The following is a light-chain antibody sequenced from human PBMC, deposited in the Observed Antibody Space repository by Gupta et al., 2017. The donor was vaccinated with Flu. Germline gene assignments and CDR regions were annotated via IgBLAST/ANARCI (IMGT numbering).Light chain of an antibody. V-gene: IGKV1-12*01. Sequence: PSSVSASVGDRVTITCRASQDIGSWLAWYQQKPGKAPKLLIYSASTLQSGVPSRFSGSGYGTDFTLTITTLQPEDFATYYCQQANSFPLTFGGGTKVE. J-gene: IGKJ4*01. CDR1: QDIGSW. CDR3: QQANSFPLT. CDR2: SAS.